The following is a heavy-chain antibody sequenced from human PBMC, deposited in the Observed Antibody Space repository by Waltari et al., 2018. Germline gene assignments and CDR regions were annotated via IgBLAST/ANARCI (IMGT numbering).Heavy chain of an antibody. Sequence: VQLQQWGAGLFTPSETLSLTCAVYGGSFRGYYWTWIAQPPGSGLEWMWEINHSGSTNYNPSLKSRVTISVDTSKNQFSLKLSSVTAADTAVYYCARMGRGYSYGYKSSGYYYYYYMDVWGKGTTVTISS. D-gene: IGHD5-18*01. J-gene: IGHJ6*03. CDR3: ARMGRGYSYGYKSSGYYYYYYMDV. CDR1: GGSFRGYY. CDR2: INHSGST. V-gene: IGHV4-34*01.